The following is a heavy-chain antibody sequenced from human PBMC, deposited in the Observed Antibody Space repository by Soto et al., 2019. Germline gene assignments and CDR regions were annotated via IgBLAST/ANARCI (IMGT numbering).Heavy chain of an antibody. CDR3: ARLVVTAIQRGDDP. D-gene: IGHD2-21*02. CDR1: GGSFSGYY. Sequence: QVQLQQWGAGLLKPSETLSLTCAVYGGSFSGYYWSWIRQPPGKGLEWIGGINHSGSTNYNPSLKSRVTISVDTSKNQFSLKLSSVTAADTAVYYCARLVVTAIQRGDDPWGQGTLVTVSS. V-gene: IGHV4-34*01. CDR2: INHSGST. J-gene: IGHJ5*02.